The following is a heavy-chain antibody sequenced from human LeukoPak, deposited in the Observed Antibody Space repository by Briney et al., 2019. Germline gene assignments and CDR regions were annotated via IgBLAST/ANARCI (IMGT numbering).Heavy chain of an antibody. CDR1: GFTFNNAW. J-gene: IGHJ5*02. Sequence: GGSLRLSCAASGFTFNNAWMNWVRQAPGKGLEWVGRIKSKNVGGTTDYAAPVKGRLTISRDDSKNTIYLQINSLKIEDTAVYYCTSHAAFDPWGQGTLVTVSS. CDR2: IKSKNVGGTT. V-gene: IGHV3-15*01. CDR3: TSHAAFDP.